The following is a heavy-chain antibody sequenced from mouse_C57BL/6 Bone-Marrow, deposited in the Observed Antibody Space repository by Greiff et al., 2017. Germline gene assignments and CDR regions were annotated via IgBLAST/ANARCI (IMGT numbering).Heavy chain of an antibody. CDR3: ARWDYDGFYYAMDY. D-gene: IGHD2-4*01. CDR2: IHPNSGST. V-gene: IGHV1-64*01. J-gene: IGHJ4*01. CDR1: GYTFTSYW. Sequence: QVQLQQPGAELVKPGASVKLSCKASGYTFTSYWMHWVKQRPGHGLEWIGMIHPNSGSTNYNEKFKSKATLTVDKSSSTAYMQLSSLTPEDSAVYYCARWDYDGFYYAMDYWGQGTSVTVSS.